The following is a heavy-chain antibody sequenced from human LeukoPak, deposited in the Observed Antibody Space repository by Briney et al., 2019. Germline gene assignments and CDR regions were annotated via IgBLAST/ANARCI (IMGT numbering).Heavy chain of an antibody. CDR2: IDYSGST. V-gene: IGHV4-59*08. Sequence: SETLSLTCTVSGGSISSYYWSWIRQPPGKGLEWIEYIDYSGSTNYNPSLKSRVTISVDTSKNQFSLNLSSVTAADTAVYYCARHIPHGGGLDYWGQGTLVTVSS. CDR1: GGSISSYY. D-gene: IGHD2-15*01. CDR3: ARHIPHGGGLDY. J-gene: IGHJ4*02.